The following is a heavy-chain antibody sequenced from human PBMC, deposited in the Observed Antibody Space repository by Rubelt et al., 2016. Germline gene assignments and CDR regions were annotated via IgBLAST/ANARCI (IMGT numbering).Heavy chain of an antibody. Sequence: GSGGDVVQPGRSLRLSCAASGFTFSSYGMHWVRQAPGKGLEWVAVIWNDGSNKYYADSVKGRFTISRDNSKDTLYLQMNSLRAEDTAVYYCARVPTTRSTSRTFDYWGQGILVTVSS. J-gene: IGHJ4*02. CDR1: GFTFSSYG. CDR3: ARVPTTRSTSRTFDY. D-gene: IGHD2-2*01. CDR2: IWNDGSNK. V-gene: IGHV3-33*08.